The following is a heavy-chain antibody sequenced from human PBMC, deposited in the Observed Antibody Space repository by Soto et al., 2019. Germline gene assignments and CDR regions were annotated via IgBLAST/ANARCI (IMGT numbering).Heavy chain of an antibody. Sequence: QEQLQQWGAGLLKPSETLSLTCAVYGGFVSSGNYYWSWIRQPPGKGLECIGEMSHSGGTHFNPSLNTPVTISVDTSKNQFSLKMSSVTAADTALYYCARVERGTATTVVDAFDIWGPGTMVTVSS. J-gene: IGHJ3*02. V-gene: IGHV4-34*01. CDR1: GGFVSSGNYY. D-gene: IGHD1-1*01. CDR3: ARVERGTATTVVDAFDI. CDR2: MSHSGGT.